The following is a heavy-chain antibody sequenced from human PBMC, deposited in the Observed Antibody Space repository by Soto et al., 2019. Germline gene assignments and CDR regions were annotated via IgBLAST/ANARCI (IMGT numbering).Heavy chain of an antibody. Sequence: QVQLVQSGAEVKKPGSSVKVSCKASGGTFSSYAISWVRQAPGQGLEWMGGIIPIFGTANYAQKFQGRVTITADEYTSTAYMELSSLRSEDTAVYYCARDAYDSSGYDYYDYGMDVWGQGTTVTVSS. CDR3: ARDAYDSSGYDYYDYGMDV. CDR2: IIPIFGTA. J-gene: IGHJ6*02. CDR1: GGTFSSYA. D-gene: IGHD3-22*01. V-gene: IGHV1-69*12.